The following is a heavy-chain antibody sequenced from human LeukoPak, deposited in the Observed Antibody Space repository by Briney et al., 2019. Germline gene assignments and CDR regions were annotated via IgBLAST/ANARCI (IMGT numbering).Heavy chain of an antibody. D-gene: IGHD4-17*01. Sequence: SETLSLTCAVYGGSFSGYYWSWIRQPPGKGLEWIGEINHSGSTNYNPSLKSRVTISVDTSKNQFSLKLSSVTAADTAVYYCARVNGDYDIGYWGQGTLVTVSS. V-gene: IGHV4-34*01. CDR2: INHSGST. CDR3: ARVNGDYDIGY. CDR1: GGSFSGYY. J-gene: IGHJ4*02.